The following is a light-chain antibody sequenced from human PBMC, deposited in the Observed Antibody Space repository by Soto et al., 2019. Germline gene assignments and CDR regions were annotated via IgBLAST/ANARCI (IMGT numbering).Light chain of an antibody. Sequence: QSALTQPRSVSGSPGQSVTISCTGTSSDVGGYNYVSWYQQHPGKAPKLMIYDVNKRPSGVPDRFSGSKSGNTASLTISVLQAEDEADFYCCSYAGSWAYVFGSGTKLTVL. CDR1: SSDVGGYNY. V-gene: IGLV2-11*01. J-gene: IGLJ1*01. CDR2: DVN. CDR3: CSYAGSWAYV.